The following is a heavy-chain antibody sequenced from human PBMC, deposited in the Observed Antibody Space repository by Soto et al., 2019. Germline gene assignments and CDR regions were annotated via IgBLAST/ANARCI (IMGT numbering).Heavy chain of an antibody. Sequence: PSETLSLTCTVSGGSIISCGYYWSWIRQHPGKGLEWIGYIYYSGSTYYNPSLKGRVTISVDTSKNQFSLKLSSVTAADTAVYYCARDCRDGYNYFDYWGQGTLVTVSS. D-gene: IGHD5-12*01. V-gene: IGHV4-31*03. CDR3: ARDCRDGYNYFDY. CDR2: IYYSGST. CDR1: GGSIISCGYY. J-gene: IGHJ4*02.